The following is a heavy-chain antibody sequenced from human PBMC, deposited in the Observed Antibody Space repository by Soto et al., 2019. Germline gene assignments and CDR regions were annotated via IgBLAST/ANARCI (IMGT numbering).Heavy chain of an antibody. CDR3: AKRTSGPTWGESDY. CDR1: GYIFSDYG. D-gene: IGHD3-16*01. J-gene: IGHJ4*02. CDR2: ISGYSGNA. V-gene: IGHV1-18*04. Sequence: QVQVMQSGAEVKKPGDSVKVSCKTSGYIFSDYGINWVRQAPGQGLEWMGWISGYSGNANLAQKFQGRVTMTTDKSTRTAYMELRRLSFDDTAVYYCAKRTSGPTWGESDYWGQGTLVTVSS.